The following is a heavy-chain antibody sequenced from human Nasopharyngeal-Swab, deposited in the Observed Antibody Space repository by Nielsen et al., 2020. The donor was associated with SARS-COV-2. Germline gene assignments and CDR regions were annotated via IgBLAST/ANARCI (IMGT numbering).Heavy chain of an antibody. CDR1: GFTFINDA. D-gene: IGHD1-26*01. J-gene: IGHJ4*02. CDR2: IYSNDTGT. CDR3: VKVCYESYLYYFDY. Sequence: GESLKISCAASGFTFINDAMAWVRRAPGRGLEWVSIIYSNDTGTYYADSLKGRFTTSRDDSENTLFLQMNSLRAEDTAVYYCVKVCYESYLYYFDYWGQGSLVTVSS. V-gene: IGHV3-23*03.